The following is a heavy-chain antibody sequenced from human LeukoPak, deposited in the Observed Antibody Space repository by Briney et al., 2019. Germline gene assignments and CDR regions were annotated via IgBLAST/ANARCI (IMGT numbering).Heavy chain of an antibody. CDR2: IYTSGST. J-gene: IGHJ4*02. V-gene: IGHV4-4*07. CDR3: ARDRHGSGSYLDYFDY. D-gene: IGHD3-10*01. CDR1: GGSISSYY. Sequence: SETLSLTCTVSGGSISSYYWSWIRQPAGKGLEWIGRIYTSGSTNYNPFLKSRVTMSVDTSKNQFSLKLSSVTAADTAVYYCARDRHGSGSYLDYFDYWGQGTLVTVSS.